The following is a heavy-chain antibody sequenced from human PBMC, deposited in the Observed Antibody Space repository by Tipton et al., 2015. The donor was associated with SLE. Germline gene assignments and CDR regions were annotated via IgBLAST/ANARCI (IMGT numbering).Heavy chain of an antibody. CDR1: GFTVSSNY. CDR2: IKQDGSEK. V-gene: IGHV3-7*01. Sequence: SLRLSCAASGFTVSSNYMSWVRQAPGKGLEWVANIKQDGSEKYYVDSVKGRFTISRDNAKNSLYLQMNSLRAEDTAVYYCARGKDYDFWSGYYRRDASDIWGQGTMVTVSS. D-gene: IGHD3-3*01. CDR3: ARGKDYDFWSGYYRRDASDI. J-gene: IGHJ3*02.